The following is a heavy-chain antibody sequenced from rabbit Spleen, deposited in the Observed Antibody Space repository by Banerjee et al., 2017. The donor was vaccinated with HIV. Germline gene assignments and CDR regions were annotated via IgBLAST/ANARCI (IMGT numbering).Heavy chain of an antibody. J-gene: IGHJ4*01. CDR1: GFSFHSSYY. D-gene: IGHD4-1*01. V-gene: IGHV1S45*01. CDR3: AGDLAGVIGWNFNL. CDR2: IDIGFAGTT. Sequence: QEQLEESGGGLVQPEGSLTLACTASGFSFHSSYYMCWVRQAAGKGLEWMACIDIGFAGTTYFASWAKGRFTISKTSSTTVTLQMTSLTAADTATYFCAGDLAGVIGWNFNLWGPGTLVTVS.